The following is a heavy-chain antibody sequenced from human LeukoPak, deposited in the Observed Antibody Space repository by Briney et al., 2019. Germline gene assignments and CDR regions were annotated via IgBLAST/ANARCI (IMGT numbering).Heavy chain of an antibody. J-gene: IGHJ6*03. CDR2: ISAYNGNT. V-gene: IGHV1-18*01. CDR3: ARVIAGSTSGWYYYYYMDV. D-gene: IGHD2-2*01. CDR1: GYTFTSYG. Sequence: GASVKVSCKASGYTFTSYGISWVQQAPGQGLEWMGWISAYNGNTNYAQKLQGRVTMTTDTSTSTAYMELRSLRSDDTAVYYCARVIAGSTSGWYYYYYMDVWGKGTTVTVSS.